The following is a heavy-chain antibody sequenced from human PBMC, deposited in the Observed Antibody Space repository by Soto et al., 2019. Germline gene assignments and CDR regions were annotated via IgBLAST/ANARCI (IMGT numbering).Heavy chain of an antibody. Sequence: EVQLLESGGGLVEPGGSRRLSCAASGFTFSSYTMSWVRQAPGKGLEWVSTISGSGSSTYSADSVKGRFTISRDNSMNTLYLQMNSRRVEGTAIYYCAKAWGIDYWGQGTLVTVSS. CDR1: GFTFSSYT. D-gene: IGHD7-27*01. J-gene: IGHJ4*02. CDR2: ISGSGSST. V-gene: IGHV3-23*01. CDR3: AKAWGIDY.